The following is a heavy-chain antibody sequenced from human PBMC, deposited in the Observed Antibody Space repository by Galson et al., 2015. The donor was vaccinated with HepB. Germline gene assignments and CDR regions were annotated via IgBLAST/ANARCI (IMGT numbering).Heavy chain of an antibody. Sequence: SLRLSCAASGFTFSSYAMNWVRQAPGKGLEWVSYISVGSSTIYYADSVKGRFTISRDSAKNSLYLQMNSLRAEDTAVYYCARELSGVGYCSGTSCYTHAVDIWGQGTMVIVSS. D-gene: IGHD2-2*02. CDR1: GFTFSSYA. CDR2: ISVGSSTI. J-gene: IGHJ3*02. CDR3: ARELSGVGYCSGTSCYTHAVDI. V-gene: IGHV3-48*01.